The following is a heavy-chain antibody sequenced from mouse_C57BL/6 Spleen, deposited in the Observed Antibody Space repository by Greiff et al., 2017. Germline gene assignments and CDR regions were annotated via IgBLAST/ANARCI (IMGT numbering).Heavy chain of an antibody. CDR1: GYAFSSYW. J-gene: IGHJ4*01. V-gene: IGHV1-80*01. CDR3: ARRGFNWDGAMDY. Sequence: VQLQQSGAELVKPGASVKISCKASGYAFSSYWMNWVKQRPGKGLEWIGQIYPGDGDTNYNGKFKGKATLTADKYSRTAYMQLSSLTSEDSAVSFCARRGFNWDGAMDYWGQGTSVTVSS. D-gene: IGHD4-1*01. CDR2: IYPGDGDT.